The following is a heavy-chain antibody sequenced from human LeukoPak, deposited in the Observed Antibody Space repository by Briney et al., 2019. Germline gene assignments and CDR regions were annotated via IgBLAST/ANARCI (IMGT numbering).Heavy chain of an antibody. CDR2: ISSGSSYI. CDR3: ARDHYDILTGSYYYGMDV. CDR1: GLTFSSYS. D-gene: IGHD3-9*01. J-gene: IGHJ6*02. V-gene: IGHV3-21*01. Sequence: GRTLRLSCAASGLTFSSYSMHWVRQAPGKGLECVSSISSGSSYIYYADRVKGRFTISRDNAKNSLYLQMNSLRAEDTAVYYCARDHYDILTGSYYYGMDVWGQGTTVTVSS.